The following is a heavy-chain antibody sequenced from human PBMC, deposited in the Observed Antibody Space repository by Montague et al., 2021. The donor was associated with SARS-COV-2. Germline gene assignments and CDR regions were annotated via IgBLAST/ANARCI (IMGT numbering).Heavy chain of an antibody. Sequence: SLRLSCAASGFTFSSYGMHWVRQAPGKGLEWVAVIWYDGSNKYYADSVKGRFTISRDNSKNTLYLQMNSLRAEDTAVYYCARDYSIAAAVPPRRWGQGTLVTVSS. D-gene: IGHD6-13*01. CDR1: GFTFSSYG. CDR2: IWYDGSNK. J-gene: IGHJ4*02. CDR3: ARDYSIAAAVPPRR. V-gene: IGHV3-33*01.